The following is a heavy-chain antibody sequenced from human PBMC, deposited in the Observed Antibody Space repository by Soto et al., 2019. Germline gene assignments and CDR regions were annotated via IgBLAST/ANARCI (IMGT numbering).Heavy chain of an antibody. J-gene: IGHJ6*02. V-gene: IGHV3-23*01. D-gene: IGHD3-3*01. Sequence: GGSLRLSCAASGFTFSSYAMSWVRKAPGKGLEWVSAISGSGGSTYYADSVKGRFTISRDNSKNTLYLQMNSLRAEDTAVYYCAKDGLFGGGYYYYGMDVWGQGTTVTVSS. CDR1: GFTFSSYA. CDR2: ISGSGGST. CDR3: AKDGLFGGGYYYYGMDV.